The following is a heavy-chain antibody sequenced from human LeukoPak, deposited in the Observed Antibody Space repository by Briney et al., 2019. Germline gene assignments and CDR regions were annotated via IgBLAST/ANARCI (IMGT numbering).Heavy chain of an antibody. CDR2: ISGGGETT. Sequence: PGGSLRLSCAASGFTFSNYAMNWVRQAPGKGLEWVSSISGGGETTYYADSAKGRFTISRDNSQNTLYLQMNSLRAEGTAVYYCARDYADYVGYFFFDYWGQGTLVTVSS. J-gene: IGHJ4*02. CDR1: GFTFSNYA. V-gene: IGHV3-23*01. CDR3: ARDYADYVGYFFFDY. D-gene: IGHD4-17*01.